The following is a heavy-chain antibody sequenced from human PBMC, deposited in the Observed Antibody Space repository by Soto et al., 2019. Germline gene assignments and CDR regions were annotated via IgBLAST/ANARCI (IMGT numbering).Heavy chain of an antibody. J-gene: IGHJ3*02. CDR3: ARRPGFGHAFDI. D-gene: IGHD3-10*01. CDR2: IYYSGST. Sequence: PSETLSLTCTVSGGSISNYYWSWIRQPPGKGLEWIGYIYYSGSTNYNPSLKSRATISADASKNQFSLKLTSVTAADTAVYLCARRPGFGHAFDIWGQGKMVTV. V-gene: IGHV4-59*08. CDR1: GGSISNYY.